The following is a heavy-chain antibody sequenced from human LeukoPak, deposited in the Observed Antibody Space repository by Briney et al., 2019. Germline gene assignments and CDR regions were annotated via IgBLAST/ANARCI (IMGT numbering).Heavy chain of an antibody. CDR1: GYTFTGFY. V-gene: IGHV1-2*02. Sequence: VASVKVSCTASGYTFTGFYIHWVRQAPGQGLEWMGWINPNSGGTNYAQKFQGRVTMTRDTSISTAYMELSRLKSDDTAIYYCARDWFVDSGDDPFPFDYWGQGTLVSVSS. CDR3: ARDWFVDSGDDPFPFDY. CDR2: INPNSGGT. J-gene: IGHJ4*02. D-gene: IGHD5-12*01.